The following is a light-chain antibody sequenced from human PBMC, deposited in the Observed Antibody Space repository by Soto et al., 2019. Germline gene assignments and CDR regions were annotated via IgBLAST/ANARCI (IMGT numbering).Light chain of an antibody. CDR2: EVS. CDR1: SSDVGGYNY. V-gene: IGLV2-14*01. J-gene: IGLJ2*01. CDR3: SSYTSSST. Sequence: SALTQPASVSGSPGQSITISCTGTSSDVGGYNYVSWYQQHPGKAPKLMIYEVSNRPSGVSNRFSGSKSGNTASLTISGLQAEDEADYYCSSYTSSSTFGGGTKLTVL.